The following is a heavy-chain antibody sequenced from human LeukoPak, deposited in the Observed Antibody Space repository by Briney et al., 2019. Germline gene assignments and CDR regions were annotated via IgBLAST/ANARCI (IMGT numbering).Heavy chain of an antibody. V-gene: IGHV3-7*03. CDR1: GFTVSSNY. CDR3: ARWGTYSSSWLGAFDI. Sequence: GGSLRLSCAASGFTVSSNYMSWVRQAPGKGLEWVANIKQDGSEKYYVDSVKGRFTISRDNTKNSLYLQMNSLRADDAAVYYCARWGTYSSSWLGAFDIWGQGTMVTVSS. J-gene: IGHJ3*02. CDR2: IKQDGSEK. D-gene: IGHD6-13*01.